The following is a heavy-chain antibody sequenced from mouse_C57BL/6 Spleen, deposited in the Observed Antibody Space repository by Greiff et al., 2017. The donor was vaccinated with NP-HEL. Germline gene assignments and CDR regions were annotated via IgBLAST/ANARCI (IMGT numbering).Heavy chain of an antibody. D-gene: IGHD2-5*01. CDR2: FHPYNDDT. Sequence: VKLQESGAELVKPGASVKMSCKASGYTFTTYPIEWMKQNHGKSLEWIGNFHPYNDDTKYNEKFKGKATLTVEKSSSTVYLELSRLTSDDSAVYYCARSYYYSNYPYAMDYWGQGTSVTVSS. J-gene: IGHJ4*01. V-gene: IGHV1-47*01. CDR1: GYTFTTYP. CDR3: ARSYYYSNYPYAMDY.